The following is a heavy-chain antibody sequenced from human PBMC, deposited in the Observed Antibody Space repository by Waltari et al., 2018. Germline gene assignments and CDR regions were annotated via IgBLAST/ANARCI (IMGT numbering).Heavy chain of an antibody. V-gene: IGHV1-69*01. D-gene: IGHD3-22*01. Sequence: QVQLVQSGAEVKKPGSSVKVSCKASGGTFSSYAISWVRQAPGQGLAWMGGSIPMLGTANDAQKFQGRVTITADESTSTAYVELSSLRAEDTAVYYCASMPYYYDSSGLDYWGQGTLVTVSS. J-gene: IGHJ4*02. CDR1: GGTFSSYA. CDR3: ASMPYYYDSSGLDY. CDR2: SIPMLGTA.